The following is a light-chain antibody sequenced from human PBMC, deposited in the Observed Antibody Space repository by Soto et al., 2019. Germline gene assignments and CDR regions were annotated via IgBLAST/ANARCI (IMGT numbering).Light chain of an antibody. V-gene: IGKV3-20*01. CDR2: SAS. Sequence: EIVLTQSPGTLSLSPGERATLSCRASQSVSSSYLAWYQQKPGQAPRILIYSASSRATGIPDRFSGSGSGKDFTLTISRLEPEDFAVYYCQQYGSSPRTFGQGTKVEIK. CDR1: QSVSSSY. J-gene: IGKJ1*01. CDR3: QQYGSSPRT.